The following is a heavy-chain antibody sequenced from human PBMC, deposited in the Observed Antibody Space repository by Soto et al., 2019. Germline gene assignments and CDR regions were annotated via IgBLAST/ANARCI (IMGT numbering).Heavy chain of an antibody. Sequence: LRLSCAASGFTFRIHGMHLVRQAPFKGLESVAVLSYDGGNEYYADSVKGRFTVSRDNSKNTLYLEMNNLRAEDTAVYFCAKDRSATLYYYGMDVWGQGTTVTVSS. CDR2: LSYDGGNE. J-gene: IGHJ6*02. V-gene: IGHV3-30*18. CDR3: AKDRSATLYYYGMDV. CDR1: GFTFRIHG. D-gene: IGHD6-19*01.